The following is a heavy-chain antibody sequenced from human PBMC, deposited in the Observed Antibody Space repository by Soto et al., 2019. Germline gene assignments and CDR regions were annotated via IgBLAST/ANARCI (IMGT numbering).Heavy chain of an antibody. Sequence: GASVKVSCKASGFHFISYAMHWVRQAPGQRLEWMGWIDVGNGNTKYSQTFQGRVTITRDTSASTAYMELSSLRPEDTAVYYCAKDRITMVRGVIMGPGDYYYYGMDVWGQGTAVTVSS. CDR3: AKDRITMVRGVIMGPGDYYYYGMDV. D-gene: IGHD3-10*01. V-gene: IGHV1-3*01. CDR1: GFHFISYA. J-gene: IGHJ6*02. CDR2: IDVGNGNT.